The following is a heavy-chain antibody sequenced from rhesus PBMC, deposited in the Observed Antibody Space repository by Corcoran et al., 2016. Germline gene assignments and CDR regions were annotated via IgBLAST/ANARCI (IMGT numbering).Heavy chain of an antibody. V-gene: IGHV4-169*01. D-gene: IGHD6-13*01. Sequence: QLQLQESGPGLVKPSETLSVTCAVSGGSISSSYWSWIRQAPGKGLEWIGYIYGSGSSTNYNPCLKSRVTLSVDTSKNQLSLKLSSVTTADTAVYYCARVYSSWSGEDYWGQGVLVTVSS. CDR3: ARVYSSWSGEDY. CDR2: IYGSGSST. CDR1: GGSISSSY. J-gene: IGHJ4*01.